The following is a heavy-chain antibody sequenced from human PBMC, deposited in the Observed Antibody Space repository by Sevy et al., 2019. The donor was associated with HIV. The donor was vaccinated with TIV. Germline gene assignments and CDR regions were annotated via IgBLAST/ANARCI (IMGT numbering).Heavy chain of an antibody. CDR3: AGETEPGTIH. Sequence: SETLSLTCTVSGSSINSGGYYWNWIRHHPGKGLEWIVYIHYSGSTYYNTSLKGRITISLDTSKNQFSLKVTSVTAADTAVYYCAGETEPGTIHWGQGALVTVSS. J-gene: IGHJ4*02. CDR2: IHYSGST. V-gene: IGHV4-31*03. CDR1: GSSINSGGYY. D-gene: IGHD6-13*01.